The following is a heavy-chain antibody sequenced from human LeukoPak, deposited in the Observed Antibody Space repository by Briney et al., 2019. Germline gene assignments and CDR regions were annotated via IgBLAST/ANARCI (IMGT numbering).Heavy chain of an antibody. J-gene: IGHJ4*02. V-gene: IGHV4-34*01. Sequence: SETLSLTCTVSGVPFSNYYWSWVRQPPRQGLEWIGEINHSGYTNYNPSLKSRVTMSIDTSKNQFSLKLTSVTAADAGVYYCTRAVAGHPDWGQGTLVTVSS. CDR2: INHSGYT. CDR1: GVPFSNYY. CDR3: TRAVAGHPD. D-gene: IGHD6-19*01.